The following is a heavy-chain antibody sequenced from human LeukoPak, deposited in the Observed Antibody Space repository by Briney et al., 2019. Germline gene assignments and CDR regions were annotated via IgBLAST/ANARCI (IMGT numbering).Heavy chain of an antibody. CDR2: ISWNSGSI. CDR3: ARRPIKQPLDY. Sequence: GGSLRLSCAASGFTFDDYAMHWVRQAPGKGLEWVSGISWNSGSIGYADSVKGRFTISRDNAKNSLYLQMNSLRSDDTAVYYCARRPIKQPLDYWGQGTLVTVSS. J-gene: IGHJ4*02. V-gene: IGHV3-9*01. D-gene: IGHD5-24*01. CDR1: GFTFDDYA.